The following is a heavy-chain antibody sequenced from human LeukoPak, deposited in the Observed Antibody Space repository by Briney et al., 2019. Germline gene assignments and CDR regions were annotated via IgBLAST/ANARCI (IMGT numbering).Heavy chain of an antibody. CDR2: ISWNSGSI. J-gene: IGHJ3*02. CDR1: GFTFDDYA. Sequence: PGRSLRLSCAASGFTFDDYAMHWVRQAPGKGLEWVSGISWNSGSIGYADSVKGRFTISRDNSKNTLYLQMNSLRAEDTAVYYCAKNFHDGSSPNGLFRLFDIWGQGTMVTVSS. CDR3: AKNFHDGSSPNGLFRLFDI. D-gene: IGHD6-6*01. V-gene: IGHV3-9*01.